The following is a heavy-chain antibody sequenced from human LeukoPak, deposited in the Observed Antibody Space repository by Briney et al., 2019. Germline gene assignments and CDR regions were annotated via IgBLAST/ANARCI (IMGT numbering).Heavy chain of an antibody. CDR2: IHNSGST. V-gene: IGHV4-39*07. Sequence: SETLSLTCTVSDGSISSSGYYWGWIRQPPGKGLEWIGSIHNSGSTYYNPSLKSRVTISVDTSKNQFSLKLSSVTAADTAVYYCARGGTEVTPIDYYYMDVWGKGTTVTVSS. CDR1: DGSISSSGYY. CDR3: ARGGTEVTPIDYYYMDV. J-gene: IGHJ6*03. D-gene: IGHD4-23*01.